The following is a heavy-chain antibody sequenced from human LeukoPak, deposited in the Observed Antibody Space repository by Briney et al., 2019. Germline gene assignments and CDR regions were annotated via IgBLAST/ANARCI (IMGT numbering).Heavy chain of an antibody. J-gene: IGHJ4*02. CDR3: ATDPLLITGTTTDY. Sequence: ASVKVSCKASGGTFSSYAISWVRQAPGQGLEWMGGIIPIFGTANYAQKFQGRVTITADESTSTAYMELSSLRSEDTAVYYCATDPLLITGTTTDYWGQGTLVTVSS. CDR1: GGTFSSYA. V-gene: IGHV1-69*13. CDR2: IIPIFGTA. D-gene: IGHD1-20*01.